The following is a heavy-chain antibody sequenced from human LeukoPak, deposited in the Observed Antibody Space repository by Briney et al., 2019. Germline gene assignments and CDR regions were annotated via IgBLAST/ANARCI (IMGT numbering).Heavy chain of an antibody. D-gene: IGHD3-10*01. CDR2: INPDSGGT. CDR1: GYTFTGYY. CDR3: ARGRFYTSGSYYNRLDY. V-gene: IGHV1-2*02. Sequence: ASMKVSCKASGYTFTGYYIHWVRQAPGQGLEWMGWINPDSGGTNYAQRFQGRVTMTWDTSISTAYMELSRLRSDDTAIYYCARGRFYTSGSYYNRLDYWGQGTLVTVSS. J-gene: IGHJ4*02.